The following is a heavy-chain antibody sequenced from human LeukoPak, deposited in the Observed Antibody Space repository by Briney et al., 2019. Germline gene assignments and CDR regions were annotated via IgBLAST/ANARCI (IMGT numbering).Heavy chain of an antibody. V-gene: IGHV4-34*01. CDR3: ARGKNRRSMVRGALNWFDP. J-gene: IGHJ5*02. CDR1: GFTVSSNY. Sequence: GSLRLSCAASGFTVSSNYMSWVRQPPGKGLEWIGEINHSGSTNYNPSLKSRVTISVDTSKNQFSLKLSSVTAADTAVYYCARGKNRRSMVRGALNWFDPWGQGTLVTVSS. D-gene: IGHD3-10*01. CDR2: INHSGST.